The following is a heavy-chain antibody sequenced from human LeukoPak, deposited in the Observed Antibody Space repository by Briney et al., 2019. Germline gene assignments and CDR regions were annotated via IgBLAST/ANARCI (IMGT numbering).Heavy chain of an antibody. V-gene: IGHV1-69*02. D-gene: IGHD1-26*01. CDR1: GGTFSSYT. CDR2: IIPILGIA. CDR3: ARGEQVRSFDL. J-gene: IGHJ5*02. Sequence: SVTVSCKASGGTFSSYTISWVRQAPGQGLEWMGRIIPILGIANYAQKFQGRVTITADKSTSTAYMELSSLRSEDTAVYYCARGEQVRSFDLWGQGTLVTVSS.